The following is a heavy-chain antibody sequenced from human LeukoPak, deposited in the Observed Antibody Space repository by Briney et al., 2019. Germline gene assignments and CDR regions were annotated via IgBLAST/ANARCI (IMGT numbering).Heavy chain of an antibody. Sequence: ASVKVSCKAARYTFTSYYIHWVRQAPGQGLEWMGIINPSGGSTNYVQKFQGRVTMTRDTSTSTVYMELSSLRSEDTAVYYCARGGGYDAYYYYGLDVWGQGTTVTVSS. J-gene: IGHJ6*02. CDR2: INPSGGST. CDR3: ARGGGYDAYYYYGLDV. CDR1: RYTFTSYY. V-gene: IGHV1-46*01. D-gene: IGHD5-12*01.